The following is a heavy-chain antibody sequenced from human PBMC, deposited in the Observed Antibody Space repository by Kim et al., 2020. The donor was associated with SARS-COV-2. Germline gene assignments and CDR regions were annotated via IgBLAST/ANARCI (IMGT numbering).Heavy chain of an antibody. V-gene: IGHV4-34*01. J-gene: IGHJ6*02. D-gene: IGHD3-10*01. CDR1: GGSFSGYY. Sequence: SETLSLTCAVYGGSFSGYYWSWIRQPPGKGLEWIGEINHSGSTNYNPSLKSRVTISVDTSKNQFSLKLSSVTAADTAVYYCARDAKHLRGVISGWAVWGQGTTVTVSS. CDR3: ARDAKHLRGVISGWAV. CDR2: INHSGST.